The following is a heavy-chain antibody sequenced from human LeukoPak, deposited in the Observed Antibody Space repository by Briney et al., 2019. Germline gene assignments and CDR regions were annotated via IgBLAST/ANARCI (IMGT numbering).Heavy chain of an antibody. V-gene: IGHV4-31*03. Sequence: SETLSLTCTVSGGSISSGGYYWSWIRQHPGKGLEWNGYIYYSGSTYYNPSLKSRVTISVDTSKNQFSLKLSSVTAADTAVYYCARRQRWLQCFDYWGQGTLVTVSS. D-gene: IGHD5-24*01. CDR3: ARRQRWLQCFDY. J-gene: IGHJ4*02. CDR2: IYYSGST. CDR1: GGSISSGGYY.